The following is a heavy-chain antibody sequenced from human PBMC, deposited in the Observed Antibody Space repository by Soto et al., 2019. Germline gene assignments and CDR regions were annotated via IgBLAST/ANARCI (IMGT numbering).Heavy chain of an antibody. V-gene: IGHV3-48*02. CDR2: ISGSSSNI. Sequence: EVQVVESGGGLVQPGGSLRLSCEASGFTFSTYSMNWVRQAPGKGLEWVSYISGSSSNIYYADSVKGRFTISRDNAKNSLYLQMNSLRDEDTAVYYCARSPITTIVVAYFDYWGQGSRVTVSS. CDR1: GFTFSTYS. D-gene: IGHD3-22*01. J-gene: IGHJ4*02. CDR3: ARSPITTIVVAYFDY.